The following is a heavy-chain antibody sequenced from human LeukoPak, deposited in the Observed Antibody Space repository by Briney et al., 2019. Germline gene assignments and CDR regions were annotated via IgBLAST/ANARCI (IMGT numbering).Heavy chain of an antibody. CDR3: ARVAEAGGYIAARAWWPGSDYYYYMDV. CDR2: IYYSGST. Sequence: SETLSLTCPVSGDSISSSSDFWGWIRQPPGKGLEWIGYIYYSGSTNYNPSLKSRVTISVDTSKNQFSLKLSSVTAADTAVYYCARVAEAGGYIAARAWWPGSDYYYYMDVWGKGTTVTVSS. J-gene: IGHJ6*03. D-gene: IGHD6-6*01. V-gene: IGHV4-61*05. CDR1: GDSISSSSDF.